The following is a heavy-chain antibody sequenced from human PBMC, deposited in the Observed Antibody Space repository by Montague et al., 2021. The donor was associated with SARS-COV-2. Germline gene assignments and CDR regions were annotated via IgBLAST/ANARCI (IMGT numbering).Heavy chain of an antibody. CDR2: INYSGST. V-gene: IGHV4-34*01. J-gene: IGHJ4*02. Sequence: SETLSLTCAVHGGSFSGYHWTWIRQPPGKGLEWIGEINYSGSTNXXPSLKSRVAISVDTSKNQFSLKLSSVTAADTAVYYCARVAPRTKTRITLIRRFDYWGQGTLVTVSS. CDR3: ARVAPRTKTRITLIRRFDY. D-gene: IGHD3-10*01. CDR1: GGSFSGYH.